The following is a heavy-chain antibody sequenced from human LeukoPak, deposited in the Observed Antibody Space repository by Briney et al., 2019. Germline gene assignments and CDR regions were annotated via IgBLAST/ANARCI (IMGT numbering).Heavy chain of an antibody. Sequence: GGSLRLSCAASGFTFRTHTMTWVRQAPGKGLEWVSSIISSSSYINYADSVKGRFTISRENARASLFLQMNSLTAEDTALYYCVRQSTSYYGMDVWGQGTTVTVSS. CDR2: IISSSSYI. CDR3: VRQSTSYYGMDV. D-gene: IGHD1-14*01. J-gene: IGHJ6*02. V-gene: IGHV3-21*01. CDR1: GFTFRTHT.